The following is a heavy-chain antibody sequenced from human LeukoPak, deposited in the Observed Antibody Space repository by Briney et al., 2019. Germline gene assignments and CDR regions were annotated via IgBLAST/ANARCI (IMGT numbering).Heavy chain of an antibody. V-gene: IGHV4-4*07. D-gene: IGHD6-19*01. Sequence: KPLETLSLTCTVSGGSISSYYWSWIQQPAGKGLEWIGRIYTSGSTNYNPSLKSRVTMSVDTSKNQFSLKLSSVTAADTAVYYCAREPYSSGFNWFDPWGQGTLVTVSS. CDR1: GGSISSYY. CDR2: IYTSGST. CDR3: AREPYSSGFNWFDP. J-gene: IGHJ5*02.